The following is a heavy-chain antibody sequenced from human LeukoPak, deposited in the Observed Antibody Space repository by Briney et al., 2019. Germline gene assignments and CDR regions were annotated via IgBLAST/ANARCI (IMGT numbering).Heavy chain of an antibody. V-gene: IGHV3-23*01. Sequence: GGSLRLSCAASGFTFSTYALSWVRQAPGKGLEWLSALVCGITYYADSVKGRFTISRDNSKNTLCLQMNSLRAEDTAVYYCAKEYCSSTTCYGCFDCWGQGTLVTVSS. J-gene: IGHJ4*02. CDR1: GFTFSTYA. D-gene: IGHD2-2*01. CDR3: AKEYCSSTTCYGCFDC. CDR2: LVCGIT.